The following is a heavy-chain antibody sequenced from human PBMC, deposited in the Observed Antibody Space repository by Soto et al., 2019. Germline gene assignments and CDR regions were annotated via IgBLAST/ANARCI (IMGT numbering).Heavy chain of an antibody. D-gene: IGHD3-3*01. CDR3: ASSALTIFDPAFDY. CDR1: GYTFTSYG. J-gene: IGHJ4*02. CDR2: ISAYNGNT. Sequence: ASVKVSCKASGYTFTSYGISWVRQAPGQGVEWMGWISAYNGNTNYAQKLQGRVTMTTDTSTSTAYMELRSLRSDDTAVYYCASSALTIFDPAFDYWGQGTLVTVSS. V-gene: IGHV1-18*01.